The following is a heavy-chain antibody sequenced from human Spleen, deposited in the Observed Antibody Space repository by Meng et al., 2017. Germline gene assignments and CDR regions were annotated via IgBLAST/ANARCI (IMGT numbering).Heavy chain of an antibody. CDR2: INGVFGTT. V-gene: IGHV1-69*05. Sequence: SVKVSCKAPGGIFSNSVVGWVRQAPGQGLEWMGGINGVFGTTNYAQKFQGRVTITTDESTSTVYMELRGLTSDDTAVYYCARDDPNYSDSGGNSQIWFDPWAQGTLVTVSS. D-gene: IGHD3-22*01. CDR1: GGIFSNSV. J-gene: IGHJ5*02. CDR3: ARDDPNYSDSGGNSQIWFDP.